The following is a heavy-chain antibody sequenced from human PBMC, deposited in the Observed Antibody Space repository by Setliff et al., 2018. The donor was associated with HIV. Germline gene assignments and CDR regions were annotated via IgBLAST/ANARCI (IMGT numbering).Heavy chain of an antibody. V-gene: IGHV7-4-1*02. CDR2: INTETGNS. CDR1: GYTLTTYG. J-gene: IGHJ4*02. D-gene: IGHD1-26*01. CDR3: ARVGSYWSTFDY. Sequence: ASVKVSCKASGYTLTTYGISWVRQAPGQGLQWMGWINTETGNSMYAQGFTGRFVFSLDTSVSTAFLQMNSLKAEDTAMYYCARVGSYWSTFDYWGQGALVTVSS.